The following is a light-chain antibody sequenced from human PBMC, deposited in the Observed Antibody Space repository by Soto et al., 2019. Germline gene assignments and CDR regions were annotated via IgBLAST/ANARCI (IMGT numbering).Light chain of an antibody. Sequence: EIVLTQSPATLYLSPGERATLSCRASQTVSNYLAWYQQKPGQAPRLLIYDASIRATGIPARFSGSGSGTDFTLTISSLEPEDFAVYYCQQRSNWPPITFGQGTRLEIE. CDR1: QTVSNY. CDR3: QQRSNWPPIT. J-gene: IGKJ5*01. CDR2: DAS. V-gene: IGKV3-11*01.